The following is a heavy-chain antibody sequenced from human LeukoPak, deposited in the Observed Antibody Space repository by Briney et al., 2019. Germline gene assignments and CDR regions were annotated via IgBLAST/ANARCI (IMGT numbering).Heavy chain of an antibody. V-gene: IGHV4-4*07. D-gene: IGHD3-10*01. CDR1: GGSISSYY. Sequence: PSETLSLTCTVSGGSISSYYWSWIRQPAGKGLEWIGRIYNCGSTNYNPSLKSRVTMSVDTSKNQFSLKLSSVTAADTAVYYCATTLAGNYGSGSYTFDCWGQGTLVTVSS. CDR2: IYNCGST. J-gene: IGHJ4*02. CDR3: ATTLAGNYGSGSYTFDC.